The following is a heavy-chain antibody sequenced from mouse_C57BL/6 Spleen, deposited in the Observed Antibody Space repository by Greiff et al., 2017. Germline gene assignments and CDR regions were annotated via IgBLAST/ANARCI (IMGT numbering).Heavy chain of an antibody. CDR3: AGSPVYSYWYFDV. CDR1: GYTFTDYY. V-gene: IGHV1-75*01. J-gene: IGHJ1*03. D-gene: IGHD1-1*01. Sequence: VQLQQSGPELVKPGASVKISCKASGYTFTDYYINWVQQRPGQGLEWIGWIFPGSGSTYYTEKLKGKATLTVDKSSSTAYMLLSSLTSEDSAVFFCAGSPVYSYWYFDVWGTGTTVTVSS. CDR2: IFPGSGST.